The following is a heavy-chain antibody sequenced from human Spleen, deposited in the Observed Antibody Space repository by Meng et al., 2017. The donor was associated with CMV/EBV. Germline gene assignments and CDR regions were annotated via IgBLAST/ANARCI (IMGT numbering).Heavy chain of an antibody. D-gene: IGHD2-15*01. J-gene: IGHJ4*02. Sequence: SETLSLTCTVSGASISSGNFYWSWIRQLPGKGMEWVGYIYHTGSTKYNPSLKSRVTVSMDTTKNHFSLRLSSVTAADTAVYYCAREVAYWGQGTLVTVSS. CDR1: GASISSGNFY. CDR2: IYHTGST. CDR3: AREVAY. V-gene: IGHV4-30-4*01.